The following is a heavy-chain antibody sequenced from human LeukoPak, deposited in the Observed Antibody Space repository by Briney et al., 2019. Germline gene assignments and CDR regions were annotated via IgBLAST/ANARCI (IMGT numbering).Heavy chain of an antibody. V-gene: IGHV3-74*01. J-gene: IGHJ3*02. D-gene: IGHD1-1*01. CDR2: IHSDGSST. CDR3: ARGNAHAFDI. Sequence: GGSLRLSCAASTFIVSSSHMTWVRQAPGKGLVWVSRIHSDGSSTTSADSVKGRFTVSRDNAENTLYLQMNSLRAEDTAVYFCARGNAHAFDIWGQGTMVTVSS. CDR1: TFIVSSSH.